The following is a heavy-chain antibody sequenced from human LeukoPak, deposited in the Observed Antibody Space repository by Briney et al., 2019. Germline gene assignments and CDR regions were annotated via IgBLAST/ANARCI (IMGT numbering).Heavy chain of an antibody. CDR3: ATGPIGAPYGMDV. CDR1: GYTLTELS. CDR2: FDPEAGET. D-gene: IGHD3-16*01. V-gene: IGHV1-24*01. J-gene: IGHJ6*02. Sequence: ALVKVSFQVSGYTLTELSMHWVRPAPGKGLEWMGGFDPEAGETIYSQKFQGRVTMTEDTSTDTAYMELSSLRSEDTAVCYCATGPIGAPYGMDVWGQGTTVTVSS.